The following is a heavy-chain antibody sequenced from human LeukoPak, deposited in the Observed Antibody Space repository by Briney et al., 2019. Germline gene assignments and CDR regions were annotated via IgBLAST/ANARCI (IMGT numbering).Heavy chain of an antibody. Sequence: ASVKVSCKASGYTFTGYYMHWVRQAPGQGLEWMGWINPNSGGTNYAQKFQGRVTMTRDTSISTAYMELSRLRSDDTAVYYCARGVVPPKYYYDSSGYYSGHFDYWGQGTLVTVSS. CDR3: ARGVVPPKYYYDSSGYYSGHFDY. J-gene: IGHJ4*02. V-gene: IGHV1-2*02. CDR2: INPNSGGT. D-gene: IGHD3-22*01. CDR1: GYTFTGYY.